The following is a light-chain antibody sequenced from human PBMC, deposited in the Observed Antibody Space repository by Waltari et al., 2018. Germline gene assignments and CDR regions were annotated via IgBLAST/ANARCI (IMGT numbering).Light chain of an antibody. J-gene: IGLJ2*01. CDR3: SSYAGTYNLVV. Sequence: QSALTQPPSASGSPGQSVTISCTGTSSDIGAYAYVSWYPQRPGKAPKLMIFEVNKWLSGVLDRFSGSKSGNTASLTIFGLRPEDEADYYCSSYAGTYNLVVFGGGTKLTVL. CDR2: EVN. V-gene: IGLV2-8*01. CDR1: SSDIGAYAY.